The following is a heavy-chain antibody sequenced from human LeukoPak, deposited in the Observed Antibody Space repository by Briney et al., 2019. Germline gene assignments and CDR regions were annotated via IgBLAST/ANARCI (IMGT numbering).Heavy chain of an antibody. V-gene: IGHV3-48*02. CDR1: GFTFTSYS. D-gene: IGHD2-2*01. J-gene: IGHJ6*02. CDR3: ARELGYCSGTTCSVHYYGLDV. Sequence: TGGSLRLSCAASGFTFTSYSMNWVRQAPGKGLEWVSYISISSSTIYYGDSVKGRFTISRDNAKNSVYLQMNSLRDEDTAVYYCARELGYCSGTTCSVHYYGLDVWGQGTTVTVSS. CDR2: ISISSSTI.